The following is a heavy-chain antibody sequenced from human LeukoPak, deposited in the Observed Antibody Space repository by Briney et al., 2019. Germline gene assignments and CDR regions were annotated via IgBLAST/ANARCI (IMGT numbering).Heavy chain of an antibody. D-gene: IGHD2-15*01. V-gene: IGHV4-4*02. J-gene: IGHJ1*01. CDR2: IYPSRSP. Sequence: SETLSLTCAVSGDSISSTNWWSWVRQPPGKGLEWIGEIYPSRSPNYYPSLKSRITISVDKSKNHFSLKLSSVTAADTAVYYCALGYCGGGSCYAREYFQHWGQGTLVTVSS. CDR3: ALGYCGGGSCYAREYFQH. CDR1: GDSISSTNW.